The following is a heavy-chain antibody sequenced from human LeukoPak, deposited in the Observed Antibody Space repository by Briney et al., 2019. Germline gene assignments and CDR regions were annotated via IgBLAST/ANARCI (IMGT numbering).Heavy chain of an antibody. CDR3: ARHERGDPYFDY. Sequence: IGSIYYSRSTYYKPSLKSRVTISVDTSKKQFSLKLSSVTAADTAVYYCARHERGDPYFDYWGQGTLVTVSS. CDR2: IYYSRST. J-gene: IGHJ4*02. D-gene: IGHD4-17*01. V-gene: IGHV4-39*01.